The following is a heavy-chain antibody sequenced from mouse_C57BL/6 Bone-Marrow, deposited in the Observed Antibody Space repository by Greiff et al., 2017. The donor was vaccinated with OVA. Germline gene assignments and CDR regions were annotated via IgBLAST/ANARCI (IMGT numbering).Heavy chain of an antibody. J-gene: IGHJ1*03. CDR2: IDPSDSET. D-gene: IGHD1-1*01. Sequence: QVQLQQPGAELVRPGSSVKLSCKASGYTFTSYWMHWVKQRPIQGLEWIGNIDPSDSETHYNQKFKDKATLTVDKSSSTAYMQLSSLTSEDSAVYYCASPHYGSSYVWYFDVWGTGTTVTVSS. V-gene: IGHV1-52*01. CDR3: ASPHYGSSYVWYFDV. CDR1: GYTFTSYW.